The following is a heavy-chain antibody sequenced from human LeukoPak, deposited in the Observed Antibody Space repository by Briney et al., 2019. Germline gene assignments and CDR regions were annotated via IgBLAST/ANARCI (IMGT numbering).Heavy chain of an antibody. D-gene: IGHD1-26*01. Sequence: PGGALRLSCAASGFTLTSYGMYRVRAAPGKGLGKMADIWDVRSKKYSADSVRGGFTISRDNSKNTLYLQMNSLRAEDTGVYYCARDEGIVGATYFDYWGQGTLVTVSS. CDR1: GFTLTSYG. CDR3: ARDEGIVGATYFDY. J-gene: IGHJ4*02. V-gene: IGHV3-33*01. CDR2: IWDVRSKK.